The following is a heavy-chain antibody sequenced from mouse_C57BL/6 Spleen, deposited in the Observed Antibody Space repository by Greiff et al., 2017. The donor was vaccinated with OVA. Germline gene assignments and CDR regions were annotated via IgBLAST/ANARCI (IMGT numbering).Heavy chain of an antibody. Sequence: VQLQQPGAELVKPGASVKLSCKASGYTFTSYWMQWVKQRPGQGLEWIGEIDPSDSYTNYNQKFKGKATLTVDTSSSTAYMPLSSLTSEDSAVYYCARSIYYGSSYPFAYWGQGTLVTVSA. CDR2: IDPSDSYT. D-gene: IGHD1-1*01. CDR1: GYTFTSYW. J-gene: IGHJ3*01. CDR3: ARSIYYGSSYPFAY. V-gene: IGHV1-50*01.